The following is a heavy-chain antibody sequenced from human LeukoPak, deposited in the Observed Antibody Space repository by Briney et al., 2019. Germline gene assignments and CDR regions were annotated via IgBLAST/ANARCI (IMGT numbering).Heavy chain of an antibody. Sequence: SETLSLTCTVSGGSISSGDYYWSWIRQPPGKGLEWIGYIYYSGSTYYNPSLKSRVTISVDTSKNQFSLKLSSVTAADTAVYYRARVPYYYDSSSYWNWFDPWGQGTLVTVSS. CDR3: ARVPYYYDSSSYWNWFDP. V-gene: IGHV4-30-4*01. CDR1: GGSISSGDYY. D-gene: IGHD3-22*01. CDR2: IYYSGST. J-gene: IGHJ5*02.